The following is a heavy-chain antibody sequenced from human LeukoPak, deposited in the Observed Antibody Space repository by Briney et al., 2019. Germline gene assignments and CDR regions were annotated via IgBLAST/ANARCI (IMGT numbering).Heavy chain of an antibody. D-gene: IGHD3-22*01. Sequence: PGGSLRLSCAASGFTLSSNYMSWVRQAPGKGLEWVSVIYSGGSTYYADSVKGRFTVSRDNSKNTLYLQMNSLRAEDTAVYYCARDPGTYYDSSGYPNDAFDIWGQRTMVTVSS. CDR1: GFTLSSNY. V-gene: IGHV3-66*01. J-gene: IGHJ3*02. CDR3: ARDPGTYYDSSGYPNDAFDI. CDR2: IYSGGST.